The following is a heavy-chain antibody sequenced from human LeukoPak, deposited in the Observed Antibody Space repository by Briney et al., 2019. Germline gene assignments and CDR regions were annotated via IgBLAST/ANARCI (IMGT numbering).Heavy chain of an antibody. Sequence: ASVKVSCKASGYTFTSYGISWVRRAPGQGLEWMGWISAYNGNTNYAQKLQGRVTMTTDTSTSTAYMELRSLRSDDTAVYYCARSGSERYYYYYMDVWGKGTTVTVSS. CDR2: ISAYNGNT. D-gene: IGHD6-19*01. CDR3: ARSGSERYYYYYMDV. V-gene: IGHV1-18*01. CDR1: GYTFTSYG. J-gene: IGHJ6*03.